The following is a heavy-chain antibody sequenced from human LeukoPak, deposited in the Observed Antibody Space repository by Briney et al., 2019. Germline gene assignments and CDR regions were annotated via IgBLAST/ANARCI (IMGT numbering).Heavy chain of an antibody. J-gene: IGHJ1*01. Sequence: PSETLSLTCTVSGGSINSYYGSWIRQPPGKGLEWIGYIYYSGSTNYNASLKSRVTISVDTSKNQLSLKLNSVTGADTAIYYCARHGCSGGGFPFQHWGQGTQVTVSS. CDR3: ARHGCSGGGFPFQH. CDR2: IYYSGST. CDR1: GGSINSYY. V-gene: IGHV4-59*08. D-gene: IGHD2-15*01.